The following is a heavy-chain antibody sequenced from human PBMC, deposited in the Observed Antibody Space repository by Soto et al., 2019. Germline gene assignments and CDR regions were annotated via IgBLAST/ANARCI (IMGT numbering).Heavy chain of an antibody. CDR1: GGSISSYY. J-gene: IGHJ3*02. Sequence: SETLSLTCTVSGGSISSYYWSWIRQPPGKGLEWIGYIYYSGSTNYNPSLKSRVTISVDTSKNQFSLKLSSVTAADTAVYYCARVRRYDYIWVSYRLVADAFDIWCQGIMVTVS. CDR3: ARVRRYDYIWVSYRLVADAFDI. V-gene: IGHV4-59*01. CDR2: IYYSGST. D-gene: IGHD3-16*02.